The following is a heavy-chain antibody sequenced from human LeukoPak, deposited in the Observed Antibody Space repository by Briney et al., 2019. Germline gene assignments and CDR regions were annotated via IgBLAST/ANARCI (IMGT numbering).Heavy chain of an antibody. J-gene: IGHJ4*02. CDR3: ARHLTVVGTNYFDY. Sequence: GASLKISCKGSGSSFTSYWIGWVRQLPGKGLEWMGIIYPGDSDTRYSPSFQGQVTISADKSISTAYLQWSSLKASYTAMCYCARHLTVVGTNYFDYWGQGTLVTVSS. CDR2: IYPGDSDT. CDR1: GSSFTSYW. V-gene: IGHV5-51*01. D-gene: IGHD6-19*01.